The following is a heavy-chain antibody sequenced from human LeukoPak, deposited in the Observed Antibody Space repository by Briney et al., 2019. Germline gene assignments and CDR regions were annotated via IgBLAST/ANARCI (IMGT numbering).Heavy chain of an antibody. D-gene: IGHD1-1*01. Sequence: SETLSLTCTVSGGSISSSSYYWGWIRQPPGKGLEWIGSIYYSGSTYYNPSLKSRVTISVDTSKNQFSLKLSSVTAADTAVYYCARQPSGDNWNFDYWGQGTLVTVSS. CDR1: GGSISSSSYY. CDR2: IYYSGST. J-gene: IGHJ4*02. CDR3: ARQPSGDNWNFDY. V-gene: IGHV4-39*07.